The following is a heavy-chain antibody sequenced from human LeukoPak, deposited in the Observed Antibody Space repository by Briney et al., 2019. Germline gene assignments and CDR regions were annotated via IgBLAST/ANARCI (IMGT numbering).Heavy chain of an antibody. Sequence: GGSLRLSCAASGFTFSSCSMNWVRQAPGKGLEWVSSISSSSSYIYYADSVKGRFTISRDNAKNSLYLQMNSLRAEDTAVYYCARAAGEMATIRYWGQGTLVTVSS. CDR1: GFTFSSCS. CDR2: ISSSSSYI. D-gene: IGHD5-24*01. V-gene: IGHV3-21*01. CDR3: ARAAGEMATIRY. J-gene: IGHJ4*02.